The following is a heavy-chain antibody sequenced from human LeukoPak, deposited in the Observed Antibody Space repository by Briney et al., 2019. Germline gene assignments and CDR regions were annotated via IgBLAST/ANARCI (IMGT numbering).Heavy chain of an antibody. V-gene: IGHV3-48*01. CDR3: ARGIGYYRTSTYYFDY. CDR1: GFTFSGYG. CDR2: ISTSSDAI. D-gene: IGHD3-3*01. Sequence: PGGSLRLSCAASGFTFSGYGMNWVRQAPGKGLEWLSYISTSSDAIYYADSVRGRFTISRDNAKNSLYLQMSSLRAEDTAVYYCARGIGYYRTSTYYFDYWGQGTLVTVSS. J-gene: IGHJ4*02.